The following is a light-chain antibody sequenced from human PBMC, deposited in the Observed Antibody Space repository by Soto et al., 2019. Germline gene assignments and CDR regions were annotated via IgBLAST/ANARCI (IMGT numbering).Light chain of an antibody. V-gene: IGKV4-1*01. CDR2: WAS. CDR1: QSLLYTSNNKNY. Sequence: DIVMTQSPDSLAVSLGERASINCKSSQSLLYTSNNKNYLAWYQQKVGQPPKVIIYWASTRESGVPDRFSGSGSGTDFTLTISSLQAEDVAVYYCQQYYSVPRTFGQGTRV. J-gene: IGKJ1*01. CDR3: QQYYSVPRT.